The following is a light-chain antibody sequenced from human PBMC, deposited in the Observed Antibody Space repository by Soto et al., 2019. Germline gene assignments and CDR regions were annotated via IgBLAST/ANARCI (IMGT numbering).Light chain of an antibody. Sequence: DIQMTQSPSTLSASVGDRVTITCRTSHSIYTWLAWYQQKPRKAPKLLIYDASSLESGVPSRFSGSGSGTEFTLTISSLQPDDFATYYCQQYNTSSPLTFGGGTKVAIK. J-gene: IGKJ4*01. CDR1: HSIYTW. CDR3: QQYNTSSPLT. CDR2: DAS. V-gene: IGKV1-5*01.